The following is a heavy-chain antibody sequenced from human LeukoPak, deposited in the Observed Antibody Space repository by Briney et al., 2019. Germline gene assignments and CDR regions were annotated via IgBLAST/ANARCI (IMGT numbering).Heavy chain of an antibody. J-gene: IGHJ4*02. Sequence: GESLEISCKGSGYSSSSYWIGWVRQMPGKGLEWMGIIYPGDSVSRYSPSFQGQVTISADKSISTAYLQWSSLKASDTAMYYCARRADGYNDFDYWGQGTLVTVSS. CDR3: ARRADGYNDFDY. D-gene: IGHD5-24*01. CDR2: IYPGDSVS. V-gene: IGHV5-51*01. CDR1: GYSSSSYW.